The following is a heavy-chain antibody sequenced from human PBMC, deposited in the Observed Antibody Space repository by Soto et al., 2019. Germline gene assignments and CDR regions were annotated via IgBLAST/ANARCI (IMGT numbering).Heavy chain of an antibody. CDR1: GYTFTSYG. D-gene: IGHD3-22*01. CDR3: ARSVYYDSSGPWFDP. V-gene: IGHV1-18*01. J-gene: IGHJ5*02. CDR2: ISAYNGNT. Sequence: ASVKVSCNASGYTFTSYGISWVRQAPGQGLEWMGWISAYNGNTNYAQKLQGRVTMTTDTSTSTAYMELRSLRSDDTAVYYCARSVYYDSSGPWFDPWGQGTLVTVSS.